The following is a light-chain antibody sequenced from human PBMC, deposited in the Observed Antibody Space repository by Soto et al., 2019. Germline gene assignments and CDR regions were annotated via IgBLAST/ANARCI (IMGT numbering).Light chain of an antibody. CDR3: QQYASSPLLT. CDR1: QTIGSTY. Sequence: VVTLSHRTLSLSPGMTAILSCIARQTIGSTYLAWYQQKPGQAPRLLIFGSSNRATGIPDRFSGSGSGTDFTLSISRLEPEDFAVYYCQQYASSPLLTFGGGTKVDI. V-gene: IGKV3-20*01. J-gene: IGKJ4*01. CDR2: GSS.